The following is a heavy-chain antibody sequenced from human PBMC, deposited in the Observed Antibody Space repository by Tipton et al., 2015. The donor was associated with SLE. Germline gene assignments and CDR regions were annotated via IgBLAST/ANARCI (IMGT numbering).Heavy chain of an antibody. CDR3: ARVSGSSPQVDY. J-gene: IGHJ4*02. D-gene: IGHD6-6*01. CDR1: GGSFSGYY. CDR2: INHSGST. Sequence: TLSLTCSVYGGSFSGYYWSWIRQPPGKGLEWIGEINHSGSTNYNPSLKSRVTISVDTSKNQFSLKLSSVTAADTAVYYCARVSGSSPQVDYWGQGTLVTVSS. V-gene: IGHV4-34*01.